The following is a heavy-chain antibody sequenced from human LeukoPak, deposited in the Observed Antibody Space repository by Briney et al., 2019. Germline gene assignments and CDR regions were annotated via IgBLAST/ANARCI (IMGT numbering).Heavy chain of an antibody. CDR1: GGSISSYY. CDR2: IYYSGST. CDR3: ARGGSTVDNWFDP. V-gene: IGHV4-59*01. J-gene: IGHJ5*02. Sequence: SETLSLTCTVSGGSISSYYWSWIRQPPGQGLEWIGYIYYSGSTNYNPSLKSRVTISVDTSKNQFSLKLSSVTAADTAVYYCARGGSTVDNWFDPWGQGTLVTVSS. D-gene: IGHD4-17*01.